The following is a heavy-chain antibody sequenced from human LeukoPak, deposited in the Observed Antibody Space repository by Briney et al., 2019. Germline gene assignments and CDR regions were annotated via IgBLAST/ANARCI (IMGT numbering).Heavy chain of an antibody. CDR2: IRYDGSNK. CDR1: GFTVSSYG. V-gene: IGHV3-30*02. J-gene: IGHJ5*02. D-gene: IGHD4-11*01. CDR3: AKDPTVTTFVDFFFDP. Sequence: GGSLRLSCAASGFTVSSYGMHWVRQAPGKGLEWVAFIRYDGSNKYYADSVKGRFTISRDNSKNTLYLQMNSLRAEDTAVYYCAKDPTVTTFVDFFFDPWGQGTLVTVSS.